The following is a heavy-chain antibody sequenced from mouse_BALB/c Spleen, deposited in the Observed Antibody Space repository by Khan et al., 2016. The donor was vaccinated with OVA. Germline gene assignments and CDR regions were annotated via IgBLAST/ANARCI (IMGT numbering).Heavy chain of an antibody. CDR3: SRAPYGNFAY. V-gene: IGHV5-9-3*01. CDR1: GFTFSTYA. Sequence: EVELVESGGALVKPGGSLKLSCAASGFTFSTYAMSWVRQTPEKRLEWVANINSDGDYTYYPDSVTGRFTISRDNAKNTLYLQMSSLRSEDTAMYYCSRAPYGNFAYWGQGTLVTVSA. D-gene: IGHD2-1*01. J-gene: IGHJ3*01. CDR2: INSDGDYT.